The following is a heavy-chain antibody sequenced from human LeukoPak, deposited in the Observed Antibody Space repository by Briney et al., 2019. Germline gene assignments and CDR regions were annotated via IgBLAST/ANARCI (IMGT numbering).Heavy chain of an antibody. CDR3: ARGIAVAPFDY. Sequence: PGGSLRLSCAASGFTFSSYWMSWVQQAPGKGLEWVANIKQDGSEKYYVDSVKGRFTISRDNAKNSLYLQMNSLRAEDTAVYYCARGIAVAPFDYWGQGTLVTVSS. D-gene: IGHD6-19*01. V-gene: IGHV3-7*01. J-gene: IGHJ4*02. CDR2: IKQDGSEK. CDR1: GFTFSSYW.